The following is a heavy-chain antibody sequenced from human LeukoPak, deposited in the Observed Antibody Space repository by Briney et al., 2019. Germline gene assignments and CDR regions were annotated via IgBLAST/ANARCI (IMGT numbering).Heavy chain of an antibody. D-gene: IGHD2-15*01. V-gene: IGHV4-59*08. Sequence: PSETLSLTCTVSGGSISSYYWSWIRHPPGKGLEWIGYIYYSGSTNYNPSLKSRVTISVDTSKNQFSLKLSSVTAADTAVYYCARLDSGGSWYSVGAFDIWGQGTMVTVSS. CDR1: GGSISSYY. J-gene: IGHJ3*02. CDR3: ARLDSGGSWYSVGAFDI. CDR2: IYYSGST.